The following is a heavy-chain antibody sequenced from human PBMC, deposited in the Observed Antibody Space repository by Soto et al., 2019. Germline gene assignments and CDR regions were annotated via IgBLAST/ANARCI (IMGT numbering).Heavy chain of an antibody. Sequence: SETLALTCAVYGGSFSGYYWSWIRQPPGKGLEWIGEINHSGSTNYNPSLKSRVTISVDTSKNQFSLKLSSVTAADTAVYYCARERLNPYYYGSGSYVPSRHFDYWGQGTLVTVSS. J-gene: IGHJ4*02. CDR3: ARERLNPYYYGSGSYVPSRHFDY. V-gene: IGHV4-34*01. CDR2: INHSGST. D-gene: IGHD3-10*01. CDR1: GGSFSGYY.